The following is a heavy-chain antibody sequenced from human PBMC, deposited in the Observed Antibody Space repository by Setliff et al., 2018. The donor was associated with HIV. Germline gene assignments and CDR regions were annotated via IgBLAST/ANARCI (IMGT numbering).Heavy chain of an antibody. CDR1: GGTFSSYA. J-gene: IGHJ3*02. CDR3: ARDRSNYVGLDAFDI. Sequence: GASVKVSCKASGGTFSSYAISWVRQAPGQGLEWMGGIIPIFGIANYAQKFQGRVTITADESTSTAYMELSSLRSEDTAVYYCARDRSNYVGLDAFDIWGQGTMVTVSS. V-gene: IGHV1-69*13. CDR2: IIPIFGIA. D-gene: IGHD4-4*01.